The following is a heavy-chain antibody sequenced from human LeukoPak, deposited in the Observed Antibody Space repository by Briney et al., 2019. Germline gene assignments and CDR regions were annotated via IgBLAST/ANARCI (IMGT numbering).Heavy chain of an antibody. Sequence: SETLSLTCTVSGGSMSNYYWSWIRQPPGKGLEWNGYIYYRGSTNYNPSLKGRVTISVDTSKNQFSLRLSSVTAADTAVYYCARHTLVAASSFDYWGQGTLVTVSS. J-gene: IGHJ4*02. D-gene: IGHD2-15*01. CDR3: ARHTLVAASSFDY. CDR1: GGSMSNYY. V-gene: IGHV4-59*08. CDR2: IYYRGST.